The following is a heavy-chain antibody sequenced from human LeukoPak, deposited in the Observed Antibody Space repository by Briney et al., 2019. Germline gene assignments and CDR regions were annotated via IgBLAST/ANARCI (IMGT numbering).Heavy chain of an antibody. J-gene: IGHJ6*02. CDR2: INPNSGGP. Sequence: ASVKVSCKASGYTFTGYYMHWVRQAPRQGLEWVGWINPNSGGPNYAQKFQGRVTMTRDTSISTAYMELSRLRSDDTAVYYCARWRYCSSTSCYSYYYYGMDVWGQGTTVTVSS. V-gene: IGHV1-2*02. CDR3: ARWRYCSSTSCYSYYYYGMDV. D-gene: IGHD2-2*01. CDR1: GYTFTGYY.